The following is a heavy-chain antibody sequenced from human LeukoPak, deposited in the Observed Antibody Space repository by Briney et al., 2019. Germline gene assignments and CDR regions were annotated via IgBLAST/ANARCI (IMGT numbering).Heavy chain of an antibody. CDR1: GGSMTSYY. CDR3: ARDSTARAYDI. CDR2: TYTSGST. J-gene: IGHJ3*02. D-gene: IGHD2-2*01. V-gene: IGHV4-4*07. Sequence: PFETLSLTCNVSGGSMTSYYWSWIRKPAGKGLEWIGRTYTSGSTNYSPSLKSRIAMSVDTSNNQFSLNLSSVTAADTAVYYCARDSTARAYDIWGQGTMVTVSS.